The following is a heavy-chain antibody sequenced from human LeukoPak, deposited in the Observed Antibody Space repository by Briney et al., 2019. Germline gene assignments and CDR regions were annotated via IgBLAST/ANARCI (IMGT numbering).Heavy chain of an antibody. D-gene: IGHD3-22*01. CDR1: GFTFNNYA. CDR3: AKEEGYYYDSGGYYVEYFQH. Sequence: PGGSLRLSCAASGFTFNNYAMSWVRQAPGKGLEWVSAISGSGGTIYYADSVKGRFTFSRDNSKNTLYLQMNSLRAEDTAVYYCAKEEGYYYDSGGYYVEYFQHWGQGTLVTVSS. J-gene: IGHJ1*01. CDR2: ISGSGGTI. V-gene: IGHV3-23*01.